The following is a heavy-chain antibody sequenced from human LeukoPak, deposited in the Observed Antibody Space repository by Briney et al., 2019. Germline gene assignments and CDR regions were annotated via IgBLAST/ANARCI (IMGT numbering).Heavy chain of an antibody. CDR2: ISAYNGNT. J-gene: IGHJ4*02. CDR1: GYTFTGYY. Sequence: ASVKVSCKASGYTFTGYYMHWVRQAPGQGLEWMGWISAYNGNTNYVQKLQGRVTMTTDTSTSTAYMELRSLRSDDTAVYYCARSPADVTKIVVVIPYYFDYWGQGTLVTVSS. D-gene: IGHD3-22*01. CDR3: ARSPADVTKIVVVIPYYFDY. V-gene: IGHV1-18*04.